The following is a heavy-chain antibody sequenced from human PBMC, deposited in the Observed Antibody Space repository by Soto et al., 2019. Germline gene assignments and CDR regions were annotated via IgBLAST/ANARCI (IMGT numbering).Heavy chain of an antibody. Sequence: QVQLLESGGGVVQPGRSLRLSCAASGFTFSSYAMHWVRQAPGKGLEWVAGISYDGSNKYYADSVKGRFTISRDKSKNTLYVQMNSLRAQDTAVYYCARDYYRFTSDYVFIMHVCGQGTTVTVSS. CDR1: GFTFSSYA. V-gene: IGHV3-30-3*01. CDR2: ISYDGSNK. D-gene: IGHD3-16*01. J-gene: IGHJ6*02. CDR3: ARDYYRFTSDYVFIMHV.